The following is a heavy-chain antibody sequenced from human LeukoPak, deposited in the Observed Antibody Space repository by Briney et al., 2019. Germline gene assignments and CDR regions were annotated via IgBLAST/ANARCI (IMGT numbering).Heavy chain of an antibody. V-gene: IGHV1-69*13. CDR3: ARVWTIFGVAPFDY. J-gene: IGHJ4*02. CDR2: IIPIFGTA. CDR1: GGTFSSYA. Sequence: SVKVSCKASGGTFSSYAISWMRQAPGQGLEWMGGIIPIFGTANYAQKFQGRVTITADESTSTAYIKLSSLRSEDTAVYYCARVWTIFGVAPFDYWGQGTLVTVSS. D-gene: IGHD3-3*02.